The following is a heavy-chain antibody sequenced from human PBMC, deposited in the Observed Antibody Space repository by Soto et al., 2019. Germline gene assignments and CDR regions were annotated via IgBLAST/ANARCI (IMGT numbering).Heavy chain of an antibody. Sequence: TLSLTCTVSGGSISSGDYYWSWIRQPPGKGLEWIGYIYYSGSTYYNPSLKSRVTISVDTSKNQFSLKLSSVTAADTAVYYCARAADYYDSSGYYYYYGMDVWGQGTTVTVSS. CDR1: GGSISSGDYY. J-gene: IGHJ6*02. V-gene: IGHV4-30-4*01. CDR3: ARAADYYDSSGYYYYYGMDV. CDR2: IYYSGST. D-gene: IGHD3-22*01.